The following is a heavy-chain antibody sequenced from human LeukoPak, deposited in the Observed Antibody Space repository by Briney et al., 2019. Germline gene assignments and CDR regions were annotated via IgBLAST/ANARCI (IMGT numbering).Heavy chain of an antibody. CDR3: ASTRRAAVAGRFDS. Sequence: SETLSLTCNVSGASMSSNYWSWIRQPPGKGLEWIGYIYHSGNTNDSPSLESRVTMSVDESKNQFSLRVHFVSAADTAVYYCASTRRAAVAGRFDSWGQGTLVTVSP. CDR2: IYHSGNT. J-gene: IGHJ4*02. D-gene: IGHD6-19*01. CDR1: GASMSSNY. V-gene: IGHV4-4*09.